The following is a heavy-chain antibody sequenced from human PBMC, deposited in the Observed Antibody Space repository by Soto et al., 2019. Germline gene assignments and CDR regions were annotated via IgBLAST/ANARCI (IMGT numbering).Heavy chain of an antibody. CDR2: IDPSDSYT. V-gene: IGHV5-10-1*01. J-gene: IGHJ6*02. D-gene: IGHD4-17*01. Sequence: GESLKISCKGSGYSFTSYWISWVRQMPGKGLEWMGRIDPSDSYTNYSPSFQGHVTISADKSISTAYLQWSSLKASDTAMYYCARTSGDHFLSAYYYGMDVWGQGTTVTVSS. CDR3: ARTSGDHFLSAYYYGMDV. CDR1: GYSFTSYW.